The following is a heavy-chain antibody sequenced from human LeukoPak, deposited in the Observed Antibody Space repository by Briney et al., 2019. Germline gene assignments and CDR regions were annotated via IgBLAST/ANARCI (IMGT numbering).Heavy chain of an antibody. D-gene: IGHD5-12*01. Sequence: ASVKVSCKASVYTFTGYYMHWVRQAPEQGLEWMGWINANSGDTNYAQKFQGSVTMTRDTSINTAYMELSGLRPDDTAVYYCAREPPGTSGNDYWGQETLLTVSS. CDR1: VYTFTGYY. V-gene: IGHV1-2*02. J-gene: IGHJ4*02. CDR3: AREPPGTSGNDY. CDR2: INANSGDT.